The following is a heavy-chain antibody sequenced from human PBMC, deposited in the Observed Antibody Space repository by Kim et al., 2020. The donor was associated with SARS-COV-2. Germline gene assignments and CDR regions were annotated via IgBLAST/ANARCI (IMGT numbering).Heavy chain of an antibody. CDR2: ISGSGGST. J-gene: IGHJ4*02. D-gene: IGHD3-22*01. CDR3: AKPMIVVVKRASYYFDY. CDR1: GFTFSSYA. V-gene: IGHV3-23*01. Sequence: GGSLRLSCAASGFTFSSYAMSWVRQAPGKGLEWVSAISGSGGSTYYADSVKGRFTISRDNSKNTLYLQMNSLRAEDTAVYYCAKPMIVVVKRASYYFDYWGQGTLVTVSS.